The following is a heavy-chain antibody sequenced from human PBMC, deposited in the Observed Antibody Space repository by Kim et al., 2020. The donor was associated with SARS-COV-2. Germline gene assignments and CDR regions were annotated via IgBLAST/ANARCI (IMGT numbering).Heavy chain of an antibody. V-gene: IGHV3-21*01. J-gene: IGHJ6*02. Sequence: GGSLRLSCAASGFTFSSYSMNWVRQAPGKGLEWVSSISSSSSYIYYADSVKDRFTISRDNAKNSLYLQMNSLRAEDTAVYYCARSGAAPYYYYGMDVWGQGTTVTVSS. CDR2: ISSSSSYI. CDR1: GFTFSSYS. D-gene: IGHD3-10*01. CDR3: ARSGAAPYYYYGMDV.